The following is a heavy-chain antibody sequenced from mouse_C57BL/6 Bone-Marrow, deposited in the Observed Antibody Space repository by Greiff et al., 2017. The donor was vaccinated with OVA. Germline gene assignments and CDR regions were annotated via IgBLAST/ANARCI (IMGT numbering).Heavy chain of an antibody. J-gene: IGHJ4*01. D-gene: IGHD1-1*01. Sequence: VQLKESGPGLAKPSPTLSLSCSVTGYSFTSDYWNWFRHFPGHNLEYMGYISYSGSTYYNPSLKSRISITRDTSKNQYYLQLNSVTTEDTATDYCARYCYYGTYAMDYWGQGTSVTVSS. CDR3: ARYCYYGTYAMDY. V-gene: IGHV3-8*01. CDR2: ISYSGST. CDR1: GYSFTSDY.